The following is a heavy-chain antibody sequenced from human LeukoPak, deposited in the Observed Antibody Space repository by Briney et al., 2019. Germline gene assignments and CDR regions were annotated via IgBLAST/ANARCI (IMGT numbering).Heavy chain of an antibody. CDR2: MNHNGNVN. CDR1: GFTFSSYW. V-gene: IGHV3-7*03. D-gene: IGHD3-16*01. Sequence: GGSLRLSCAATGFTFSSYWMNWARQAPGKGLEWVASMNHNGNVNYYVDSVKGRFTISRDNAKNSLYLQMSNLRAEDTAVYFCARGGGLDVWGQGATVTVSS. J-gene: IGHJ6*02. CDR3: ARGGGLDV.